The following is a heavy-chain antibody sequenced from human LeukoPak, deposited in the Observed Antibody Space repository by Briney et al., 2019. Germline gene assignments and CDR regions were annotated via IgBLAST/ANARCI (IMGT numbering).Heavy chain of an antibody. Sequence: ASVKVSCKASGGTFSGYAISWVRQAPGQGLEWMGGIIPIFGTANYAQKFQGRVTITADESTSTAYMELSSLRSEDTAVYYCARRVLRRGYSGYEGLDYWGQGTLVTVSS. J-gene: IGHJ4*02. CDR3: ARRVLRRGYSGYEGLDY. D-gene: IGHD5-12*01. CDR2: IIPIFGTA. V-gene: IGHV1-69*13. CDR1: GGTFSGYA.